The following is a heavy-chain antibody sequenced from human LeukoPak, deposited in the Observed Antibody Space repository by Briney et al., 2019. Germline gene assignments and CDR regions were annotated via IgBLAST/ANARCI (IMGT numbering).Heavy chain of an antibody. CDR2: ISSSGSTI. CDR3: ARGAFDSSGYYGLGYFDY. J-gene: IGHJ4*02. D-gene: IGHD3-22*01. CDR1: GFTLSDYY. Sequence: GGSLRLSCAASGFTLSDYYMGWIRQAPGKGLEWVSYISSSGSTIYYADSVKGRFTISRDNAKNSLYLQMNSLRAEDTAVYYCARGAFDSSGYYGLGYFDYWGQGTLVTVSS. V-gene: IGHV3-11*01.